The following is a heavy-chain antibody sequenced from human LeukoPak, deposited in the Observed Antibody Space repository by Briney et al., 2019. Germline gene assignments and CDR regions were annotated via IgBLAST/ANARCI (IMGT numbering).Heavy chain of an antibody. V-gene: IGHV3-9*01. CDR1: GFTFDDYA. Sequence: GGSLRLSCATSGFTFDDYAMHWVRQPPGKGLEWVSGISWNGGDIGYADSVKGRFTISRDNAKNSLYLQMNSLRPEDTALYYCGKDTGYSSGWSIDYWGQGTLVTVSS. CDR3: GKDTGYSSGWSIDY. J-gene: IGHJ4*02. CDR2: ISWNGGDI. D-gene: IGHD6-19*01.